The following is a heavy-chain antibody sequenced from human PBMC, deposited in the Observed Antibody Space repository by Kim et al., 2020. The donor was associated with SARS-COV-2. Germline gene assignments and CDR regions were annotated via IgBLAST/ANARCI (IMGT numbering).Heavy chain of an antibody. D-gene: IGHD5-12*01. Sequence: GGSLRLSCAASGFPFSTYNMNWVRQAPGKGLEWVSYISSSSSTIYYADSVKGRFSISRDNAKNSLYLQMNSLRDEDTAVYYCARDLGYDLGYWGQGTLVTVSS. CDR3: ARDLGYDLGY. CDR2: ISSSSSTI. V-gene: IGHV3-48*02. J-gene: IGHJ4*02. CDR1: GFPFSTYN.